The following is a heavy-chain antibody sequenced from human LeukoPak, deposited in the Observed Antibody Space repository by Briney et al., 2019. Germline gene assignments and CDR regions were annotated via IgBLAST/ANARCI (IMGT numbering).Heavy chain of an antibody. D-gene: IGHD3-22*01. CDR1: GYTFTSYA. J-gene: IGHJ4*02. Sequence: ASVKVSCKASGYTFTSYAMNWVRQAPGQGLEWMGWINTNTGNPTYAQGFTGRFVFSLDTSVSTAYLQISSLKAEDTAVYYCARDGYYDSSGYYYVGYFDSWGQGTLVTVSS. CDR3: ARDGYYDSSGYYYVGYFDS. CDR2: INTNTGNP. V-gene: IGHV7-4-1*02.